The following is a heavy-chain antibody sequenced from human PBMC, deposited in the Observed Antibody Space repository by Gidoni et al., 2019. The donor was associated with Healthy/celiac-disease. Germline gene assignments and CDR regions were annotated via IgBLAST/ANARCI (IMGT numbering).Heavy chain of an antibody. V-gene: IGHV4-4*02. CDR3: ARFPSGDSSSWTRFVGDY. J-gene: IGHJ4*02. Sequence: QVQLQESGPGLVKPSGTLSLTCAVSGGSISSSNWWSWVRQPPGKGLEWIGEIYHSGSTNYNPSLKSRVTISVDKSKNQFSLKLSSVTAADTAVYYCARFPSGDSSSWTRFVGDYWGQGTLVTVSS. D-gene: IGHD6-13*01. CDR2: IYHSGST. CDR1: GGSISSSNW.